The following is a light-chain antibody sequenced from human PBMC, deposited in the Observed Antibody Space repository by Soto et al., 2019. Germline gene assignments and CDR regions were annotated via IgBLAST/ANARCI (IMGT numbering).Light chain of an antibody. CDR3: CSYSGSNTIVG. J-gene: IGLJ2*01. V-gene: IGLV2-14*03. CDR2: DVN. Sequence: QSALTQPASVSGSPGPSITISCTGNTSDVGGYNFVSWYQQHPGKAPRLMMFDVNHRPSGVSTRFSGSKSGNTASLTISGLQAEDEADYYCCSYSGSNTIVGFGGGTKLTVL. CDR1: TSDVGGYNF.